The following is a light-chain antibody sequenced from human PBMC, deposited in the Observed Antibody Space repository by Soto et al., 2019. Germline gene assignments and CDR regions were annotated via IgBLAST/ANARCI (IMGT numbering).Light chain of an antibody. CDR3: QTWGSGIVV. CDR1: SGHSNYA. Sequence: QLVLTQSPSASASLGASVKLTCTLSSGHSNYAIAWHQQQSEKGPRYLMKLNSDGSHSKGDGIPDRFSDSSSGAERYLTISSLQSEDEADYYCQTWGSGIVVFGGGTKVTVL. J-gene: IGLJ2*01. V-gene: IGLV4-69*01. CDR2: LNSDGSH.